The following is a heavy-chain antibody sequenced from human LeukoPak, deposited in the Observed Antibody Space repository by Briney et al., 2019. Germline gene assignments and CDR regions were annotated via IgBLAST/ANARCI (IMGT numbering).Heavy chain of an antibody. CDR1: GFTFSDYY. V-gene: IGHV3-11*01. Sequence: GGSLRLSCAASGFTFSDYYMSWIRQAPGKGLEWVSYISSSGSTIYYADSVKGRFTISRDNAKISLYLQMNSLRAEDTVVYYCASQFYSYGSRNLGHWGQGTLVTVSS. CDR2: ISSSGSTI. D-gene: IGHD5-18*01. J-gene: IGHJ4*02. CDR3: ASQFYSYGSRNLGH.